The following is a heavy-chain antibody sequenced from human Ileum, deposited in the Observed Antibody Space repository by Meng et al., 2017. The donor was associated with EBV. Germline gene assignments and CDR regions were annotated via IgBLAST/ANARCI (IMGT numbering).Heavy chain of an antibody. CDR1: GYTFTRYP. J-gene: IGHJ4*02. V-gene: IGHV1-3*04. CDR3: ASRPGFNIGPFDF. Sequence: QVQLWQSGGEVKKPGAAVKLSCKASGYTFTRYPIHWVRQAPGQRPEWMGWINTDNGETEFSQKFQGRVTITRDTSATTAYMELISLRSEDTAVYYCASRPGFNIGPFDFWGQGTLVTVSS. CDR2: INTDNGET. D-gene: IGHD3/OR15-3a*01.